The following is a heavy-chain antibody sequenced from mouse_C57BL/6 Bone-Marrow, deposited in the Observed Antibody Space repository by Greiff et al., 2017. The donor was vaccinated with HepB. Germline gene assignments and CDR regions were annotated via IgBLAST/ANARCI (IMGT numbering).Heavy chain of an antibody. CDR1: GFSFNTYA. CDR2: IRSKSNNYAT. V-gene: IGHV10-1*01. J-gene: IGHJ2*01. D-gene: IGHD2-4*01. Sequence: EVKLMESGGGLVQPKGSLKLSCAASGFSFNTYAMNWVRQAPGKGLEWVARIRSKSNNYATYYADSVKDRFTISRDDSESMLYLQMNNLKTEDTAMYYCGRQGYDYGDFDYWGQGTTLTVSS. CDR3: GRQGYDYGDFDY.